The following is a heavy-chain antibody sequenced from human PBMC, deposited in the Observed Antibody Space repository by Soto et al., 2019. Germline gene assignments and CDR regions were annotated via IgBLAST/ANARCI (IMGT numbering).Heavy chain of an antibody. CDR3: ARVRPTITIFGVVIHNYFDY. CDR2: IYHSGST. Sequence: SETLSLTCAVSSGSISSSNWWSWVRQPPGKGLEWIGEIYHSGSTNYNPSLKSRVTISVDKSKNQFSLKLSSVTAADTAVYYCARVRPTITIFGVVIHNYFDYWGQGTLVTVSS. CDR1: SGSISSSNW. V-gene: IGHV4-4*02. D-gene: IGHD3-3*01. J-gene: IGHJ4*02.